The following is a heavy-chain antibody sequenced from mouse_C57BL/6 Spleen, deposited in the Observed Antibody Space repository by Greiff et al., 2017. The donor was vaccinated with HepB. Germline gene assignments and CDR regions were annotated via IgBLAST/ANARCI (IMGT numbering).Heavy chain of an antibody. CDR2: INPNNGGT. V-gene: IGHV1-22*01. Sequence: EVQLQQSGPELVKPGASVKMSCKASGYTFTDYNMHWVKQSHGKSLEWIGYINPNNGGTSYNQKFKGKATLTVNKSSSTAYMERRSLTSEDSAVHYCARSNPYSNLFAYRGQGTLVPVSA. CDR1: GYTFTDYN. D-gene: IGHD2-5*01. CDR3: ARSNPYSNLFAY. J-gene: IGHJ3*01.